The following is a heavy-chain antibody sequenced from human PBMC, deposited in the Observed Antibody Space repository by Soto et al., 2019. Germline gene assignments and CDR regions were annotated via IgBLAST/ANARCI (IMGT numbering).Heavy chain of an antibody. CDR2: INHSGST. CDR1: GGSFSGYY. CDR3: AGFSSGWYRLGYYFDY. Sequence: QVQLQQWGAGLLKPSETLSLTCAVYGGSFSGYYWSWIRQPPGKGLEWIGEINHSGSTNYNPSLKSRVTISVDTSKNQFSLKLSSVTAADTAVYYCAGFSSGWYRLGYYFDYWGQGTLVTVSS. V-gene: IGHV4-34*01. J-gene: IGHJ4*02. D-gene: IGHD6-19*01.